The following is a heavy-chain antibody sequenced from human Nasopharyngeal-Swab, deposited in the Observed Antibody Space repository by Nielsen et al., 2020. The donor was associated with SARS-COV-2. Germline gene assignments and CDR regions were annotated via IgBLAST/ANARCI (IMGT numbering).Heavy chain of an antibody. CDR2: ISSSSSYT. Sequence: GGSLRLSCAASGFAFSTYSMNWVRQAPGKGPEWVSSISSSSSYTYYADSVKGRFTISRDNAKNSLYLQMNSLRVEDTAVYYCAGAPKQVWSRDYFDTWGQGMLVTVSS. J-gene: IGHJ4*02. D-gene: IGHD5-18*01. CDR1: GFAFSTYS. CDR3: AGAPKQVWSRDYFDT. V-gene: IGHV3-21*01.